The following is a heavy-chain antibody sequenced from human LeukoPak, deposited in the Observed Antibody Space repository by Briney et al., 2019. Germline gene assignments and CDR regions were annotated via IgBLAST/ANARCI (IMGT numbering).Heavy chain of an antibody. V-gene: IGHV4-34*01. CDR3: ARGARITMIVVVTRYYFDY. CDR2: INHSGST. D-gene: IGHD3-22*01. J-gene: IGHJ4*02. Sequence: SETLSLTCAVYGGSFSGYYWSWIRQPPGKGLEWIGEINHSGSTNYNPSLKSRVTISVDTAKNQFSLKLSSVTAADTAVYYCARGARITMIVVVTRYYFDYWGQGTLVTVSS. CDR1: GGSFSGYY.